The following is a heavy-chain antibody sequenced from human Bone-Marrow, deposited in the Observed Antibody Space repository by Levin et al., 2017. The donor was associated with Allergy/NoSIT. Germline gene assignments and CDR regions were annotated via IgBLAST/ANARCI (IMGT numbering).Heavy chain of an antibody. Sequence: GGSLRLSCAASGFTFSSYSMNWVRQAPGKGLEWVSSITSTSTYIYYADSVKGRFTISRDNAKNSLYLQMNSLRAEDTAVYYCARDFSTTTTEDYDYYMDVWGKGTTVTVSS. CDR2: ITSTSTYI. CDR1: GFTFSSYS. J-gene: IGHJ6*03. D-gene: IGHD2-2*01. CDR3: ARDFSTTTTEDYDYYMDV. V-gene: IGHV3-21*01.